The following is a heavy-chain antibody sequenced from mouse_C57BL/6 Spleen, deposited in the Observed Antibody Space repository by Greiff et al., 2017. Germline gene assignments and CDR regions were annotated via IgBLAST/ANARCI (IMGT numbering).Heavy chain of an antibody. Sequence: QVQLQQSGPELVKPGASVKISCKASGYSFTSYYIHWVKQRPGQGLEWIGWIYPGSGNTKYNEKFKGKATLTADTSSSTAYMQLSSLTSEDSAVYDCASPYDYDGYYFDYWGQGTTLTVSS. D-gene: IGHD2-4*01. V-gene: IGHV1-66*01. J-gene: IGHJ2*01. CDR3: ASPYDYDGYYFDY. CDR2: IYPGSGNT. CDR1: GYSFTSYY.